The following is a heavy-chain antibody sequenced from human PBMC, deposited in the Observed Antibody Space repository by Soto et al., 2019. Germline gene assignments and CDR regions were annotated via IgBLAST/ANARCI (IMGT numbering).Heavy chain of an antibody. J-gene: IGHJ6*02. Sequence: EASVKVSCKASGYTFTSYAMHWVRQAPGQRLEWMGWINAGNGNTKYSQKFQGRVTITRDTSASTAYMELSSLRSEDTAVYYCARGGSGSYIPFYYYYGMDVWGQGTTVTVSS. CDR2: INAGNGNT. D-gene: IGHD3-10*01. V-gene: IGHV1-3*01. CDR3: ARGGSGSYIPFYYYYGMDV. CDR1: GYTFTSYA.